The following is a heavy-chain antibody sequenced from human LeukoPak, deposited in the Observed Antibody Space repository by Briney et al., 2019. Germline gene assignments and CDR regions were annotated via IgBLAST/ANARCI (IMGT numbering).Heavy chain of an antibody. CDR2: ISGSGSN. D-gene: IGHD3-10*01. Sequence: SETLSRTCTVSGVSISTYHWTWIRQPAGLGLEWIGRISGSGSNIYNPSLKSRVTMSLDMSNNHFSLKMSSVAAADTAVYYCARDRGSDGSDQLDPWGQGILVIVSS. CDR3: ARDRGSDGSDQLDP. J-gene: IGHJ5*02. CDR1: GVSISTYH. V-gene: IGHV4-4*07.